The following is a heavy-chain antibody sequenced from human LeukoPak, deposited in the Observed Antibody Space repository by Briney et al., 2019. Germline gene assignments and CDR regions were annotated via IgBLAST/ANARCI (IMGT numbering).Heavy chain of an antibody. CDR3: TTDTGGY. CDR1: GFTFNNAW. D-gene: IGHD3-10*01. V-gene: IGHV3-15*01. CDR2: IKSKTDGGTT. J-gene: IGHJ4*02. Sequence: GGSLRLSCAASGFTFNNAWMSWVRQAPGRGLEWVGRIKSKTDGGTTNYAAPVKGRFTISRDDSKNTLFPQMNSLKTEDTAVYYCTTDTGGYWGQGTLVTVSS.